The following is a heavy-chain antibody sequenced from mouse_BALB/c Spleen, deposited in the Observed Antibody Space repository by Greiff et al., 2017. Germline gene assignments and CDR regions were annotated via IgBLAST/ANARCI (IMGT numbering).Heavy chain of an antibody. CDR3: ARSGSSGYFDC. CDR1: GYSITSDYA. J-gene: IGHJ2*01. V-gene: IGHV3-2*02. CDR2: ISYSGST. D-gene: IGHD3-1*01. Sequence: DVQLQESGPGLVKPSQSLSLTCTVTGYSITSDYAWTWIRQFPGNTLEWMGYISYSGSTSYNPSLKSRTSITRDTSKNQFFLRLNSVTTEDTATYYCARSGSSGYFDCWGQGTTLTVSS.